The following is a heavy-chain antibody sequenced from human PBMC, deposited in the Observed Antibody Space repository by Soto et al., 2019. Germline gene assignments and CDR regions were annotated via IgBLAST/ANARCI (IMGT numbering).Heavy chain of an antibody. CDR2: IGTAGDT. V-gene: IGHV3-13*01. J-gene: IGHJ1*01. Sequence: ASLRLSCAASGFTFSSYDMHWVLHATGKGLECVSAIGTAGDTYYPGSVKGRFTISRENAKNSLYLQMNSLRAGDPAVYYCEISGYHQPPGCWGRGTMVTVSS. CDR1: GFTFSSYD. CDR3: EISGYHQPPGC. D-gene: IGHD3-22*01.